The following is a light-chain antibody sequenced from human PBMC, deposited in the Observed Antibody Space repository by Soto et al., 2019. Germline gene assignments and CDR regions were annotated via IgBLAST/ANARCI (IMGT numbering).Light chain of an antibody. Sequence: QSVPTQPPSASGTPGQRVTISCSGSGSSIGSNTVNWYQQLPGTAPKLLIYSYNQRPSGVPDRFSGSKSGTSASLAISGLQSEDEADYFCAAWDDSLNGVVFGGGTKLTVL. CDR1: GSSIGSNT. V-gene: IGLV1-44*01. CDR2: SYN. CDR3: AAWDDSLNGVV. J-gene: IGLJ2*01.